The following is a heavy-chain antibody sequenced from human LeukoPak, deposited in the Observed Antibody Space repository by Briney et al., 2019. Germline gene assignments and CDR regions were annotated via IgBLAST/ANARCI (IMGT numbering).Heavy chain of an antibody. J-gene: IGHJ5*02. CDR3: AIYRWGSYGFSA. CDR1: GGSFRGYY. Sequence: SETLSLTCAVYGGSFRGYYWSWIRQPPGKGLEWIGEINHSGSTNYNPSLKSRVTISVDTSKNQFSLKLSSVTAADTAVYYCAIYRWGSYGFSAWGQGTLVTVSS. CDR2: INHSGST. V-gene: IGHV4-34*01. D-gene: IGHD1-26*01.